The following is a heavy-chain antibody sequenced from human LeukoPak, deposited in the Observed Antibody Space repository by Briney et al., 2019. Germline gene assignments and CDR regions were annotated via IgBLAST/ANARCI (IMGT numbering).Heavy chain of an antibody. CDR3: ARLGGENIAAAAFGY. Sequence: GGSLRLSCAVSGFTASRNYLTWVRRAPGKGLEWVSVIYSGGSTYYADSVRGRFTISRDNSKNTLYLQMNSLRVEDTAVYYCARLGGENIAAAAFGYWGQGTLVTVSS. D-gene: IGHD6-13*01. J-gene: IGHJ4*02. CDR1: GFTASRNY. CDR2: IYSGGST. V-gene: IGHV3-66*04.